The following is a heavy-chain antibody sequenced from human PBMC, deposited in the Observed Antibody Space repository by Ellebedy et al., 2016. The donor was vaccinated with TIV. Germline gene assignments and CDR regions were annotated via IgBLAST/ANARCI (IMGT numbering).Heavy chain of an antibody. Sequence: GGSLRLXCAASGITFSIYAMSWVRQAPGKGLEWVSAISVSGENIYYADSVRGRFTISRDNSNNMVSLQMNSLRVEDTAVYYCAKAGQDCSFCYMEYDYWGQGTLVTVSS. J-gene: IGHJ4*02. CDR3: AKAGQDCSFCYMEYDY. CDR2: ISVSGENI. V-gene: IGHV3-23*01. D-gene: IGHD2-2*02. CDR1: GITFSIYA.